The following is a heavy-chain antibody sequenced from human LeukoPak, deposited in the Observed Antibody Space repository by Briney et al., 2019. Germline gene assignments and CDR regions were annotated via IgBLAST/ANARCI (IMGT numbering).Heavy chain of an antibody. CDR1: GFTFSDYY. D-gene: IGHD2-15*01. V-gene: IGHV3-11*01. Sequence: GGSLRLSCAASGFTFSDYYMSWIRQAPGKGLEWVSYISSSGSTIYYADSVKGRFTISRDNAKNSLYLQMNSLRAEDTAVYYCAKDLSMTPTDAFDIWGQGTMVTVSS. CDR3: AKDLSMTPTDAFDI. J-gene: IGHJ3*02. CDR2: ISSSGSTI.